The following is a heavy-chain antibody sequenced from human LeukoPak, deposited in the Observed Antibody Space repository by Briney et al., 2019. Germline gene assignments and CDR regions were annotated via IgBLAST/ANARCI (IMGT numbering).Heavy chain of an antibody. V-gene: IGHV4-59*08. J-gene: IGHJ5*02. D-gene: IGHD5-12*01. CDR2: IYYSGST. CDR1: GGSISSYY. CDR3: ARHLGYSGYEPTNWFDP. Sequence: PSETLSLTCTVSGGSISSYYWSWIRQPPGKGLELIGYIYYSGSTNYNPSLKSRVTISVDTSKNQFSLKLSSVTAADTAVYYCARHLGYSGYEPTNWFDPWGQGTLVTVSS.